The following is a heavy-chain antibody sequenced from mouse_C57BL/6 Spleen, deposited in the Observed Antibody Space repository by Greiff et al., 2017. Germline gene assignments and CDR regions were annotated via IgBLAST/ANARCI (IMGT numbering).Heavy chain of an antibody. J-gene: IGHJ3*01. D-gene: IGHD3-2*02. CDR1: GYAFSSSW. Sequence: QVQLQQSGPELVKPGASVKISCKASGYAFSSSWMNWVKQRPGKGLEWIGRIYPGDGDNNYNGKFKGKATLTADKSSSTAYMQLSSLTSEDSAVYFCAGGYSSGYFAYWGQGTLVTVSA. CDR3: AGGYSSGYFAY. V-gene: IGHV1-82*01. CDR2: IYPGDGDN.